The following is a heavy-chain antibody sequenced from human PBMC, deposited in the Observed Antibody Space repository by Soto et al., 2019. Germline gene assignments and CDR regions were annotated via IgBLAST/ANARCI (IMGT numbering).Heavy chain of an antibody. V-gene: IGHV3-15*01. CDR1: GFTFSDAW. Sequence: EVQLVESGGGMVMPGGSLRLSCAASGFTFSDAWMTWIRQAPGQGLQCVGRIKRKIDGETTAYAAPVKGRFTISRDDSKNALYLQMNSLKVEDTAMYYCVTDRGGGMDVWGQGTTVPVSS. CDR3: VTDRGGGMDV. J-gene: IGHJ6*01. CDR2: IKRKIDGETT. D-gene: IGHD3-10*01.